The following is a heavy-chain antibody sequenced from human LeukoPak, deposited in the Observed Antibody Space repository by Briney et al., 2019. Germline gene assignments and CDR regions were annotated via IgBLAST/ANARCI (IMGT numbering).Heavy chain of an antibody. CDR1: GYSFISYW. CDR3: ARSVARPAGLWVVTATYIDY. J-gene: IGHJ4*02. D-gene: IGHD2-15*01. Sequence: GESLKISCKGSGYSFISYWIAWVRQMPGKGLEWMGIIYPGDSDTRYSPSFQGQVSISADKSINTAYLQWSSLKASDTAMYYCARSVARPAGLWVVTATYIDYWGQGTLVTVSS. V-gene: IGHV5-51*01. CDR2: IYPGDSDT.